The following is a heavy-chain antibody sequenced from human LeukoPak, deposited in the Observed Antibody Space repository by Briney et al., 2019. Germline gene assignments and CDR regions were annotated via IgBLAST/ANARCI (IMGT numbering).Heavy chain of an antibody. J-gene: IGHJ5*02. V-gene: IGHV4-39*01. CDR3: ARHNIRGVSHCIDP. CDR1: SGSISSSSYY. D-gene: IGHD3-10*01. CDR2: INHSGRT. Sequence: SETLSLTCTVSSGSISSSSYYWGWIRQPPGKGLEWIGIINHSGRTYYKPSLKSRITISVDTSNNQFSLRLSSVIAADTPLYFCARHNIRGVSHCIDPWGQGTQVTVSS.